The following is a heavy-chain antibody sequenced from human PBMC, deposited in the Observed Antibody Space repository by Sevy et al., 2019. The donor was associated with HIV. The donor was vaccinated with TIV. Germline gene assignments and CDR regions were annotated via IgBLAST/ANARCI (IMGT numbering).Heavy chain of an antibody. CDR2: INPKSGGT. CDR3: ARMGDSYASSGYYPLNF. Sequence: ASVKVSCKASGYTFTGYYIHWVRQAPGQGLEWMGWINPKSGGTYFAKKFQDSVTMTTDTSVNTAYMDMRSLRFDDTGVYYSARMGDSYASSGYYPLNFWGQGTLVTVSS. D-gene: IGHD3-22*01. J-gene: IGHJ4*02. V-gene: IGHV1-2*02. CDR1: GYTFTGYY.